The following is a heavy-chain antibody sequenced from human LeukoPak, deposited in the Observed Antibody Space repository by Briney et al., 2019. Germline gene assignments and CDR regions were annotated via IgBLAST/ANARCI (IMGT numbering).Heavy chain of an antibody. CDR1: GYTFTGYY. CDR3: ARTITMIVGALGY. V-gene: IGHV1-2*04. Sequence: ASVKVSCKASGYTFTGYYMHWVRQAPGQGLEWMGWINPNSGGTNYAQKFQGWVTMTRDTSISTAYMELSRLRSDDTAVYYCARTITMIVGALGYWGQGTLVTVSS. D-gene: IGHD3-22*01. CDR2: INPNSGGT. J-gene: IGHJ4*02.